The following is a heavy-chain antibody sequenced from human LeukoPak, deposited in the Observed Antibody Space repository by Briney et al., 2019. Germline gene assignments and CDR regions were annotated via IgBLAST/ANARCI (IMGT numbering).Heavy chain of an antibody. V-gene: IGHV1-69*04. J-gene: IGHJ4*02. D-gene: IGHD3-22*01. CDR3: ARDYYDSSGQSFDY. Sequence: ASVRVSFKASGGTFSIYAISWVRQAPGQGGEWVGRIIPMLGIANYAQKFQGRVTITAHKSTSTAYMELSSLRSEDTAVYYCARDYYDSSGQSFDYGAREPWSPSPQ. CDR1: GGTFSIYA. CDR2: IIPMLGIA.